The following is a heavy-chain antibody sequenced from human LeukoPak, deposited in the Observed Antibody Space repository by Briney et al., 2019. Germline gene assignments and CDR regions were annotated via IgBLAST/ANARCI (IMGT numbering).Heavy chain of an antibody. CDR3: ARSFGVVFITNFDY. D-gene: IGHD3-3*01. CDR2: IYYSGST. V-gene: IGHV4-39*01. CDR1: GGSISSSNSY. J-gene: IGHJ4*02. Sequence: SETLSLTCTVSGGSISSSNSYWGWIRQPPGKGLEWIGSIYYSGSTYYNPPLKSRVTISVDTSKNQFSLKLSSVTAADTAVYYCARSFGVVFITNFDYWGRGTLVTVSS.